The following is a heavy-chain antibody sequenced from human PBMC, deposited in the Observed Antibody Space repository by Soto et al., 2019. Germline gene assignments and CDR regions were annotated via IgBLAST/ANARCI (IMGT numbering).Heavy chain of an antibody. J-gene: IGHJ6*02. CDR2: IYHSGST. V-gene: IGHV4-30-2*01. Sequence: SETLSLTCAVSGGSISSGGYSWSWIRQPPGKGLEWIGYIYHSGSTYYNPSLKSRVTISVDRSKNQFSLKLSSVTAADTAVYYCAGAKYYYYGMDVWGQGTTVTVSS. CDR3: AGAKYYYYGMDV. CDR1: GGSISSGGYS.